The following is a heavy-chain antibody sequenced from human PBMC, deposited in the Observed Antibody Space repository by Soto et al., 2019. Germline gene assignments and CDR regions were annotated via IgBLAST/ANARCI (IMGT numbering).Heavy chain of an antibody. CDR2: ISSSSSYI. V-gene: IGHV3-21*01. CDR1: GFTFSSYN. J-gene: IGHJ6*03. Sequence: GGSLRLSCAASGFTFSSYNMNWVRQAPGKGLEWVSSISSSSSYIYYADSVKGRFTVSRDNAKNSLYLQMNSLRAEDTAVYYCARQAYSSAWSLLGYMDVWGKGTTVTVSS. CDR3: ARQAYSSAWSLLGYMDV. D-gene: IGHD6-19*01.